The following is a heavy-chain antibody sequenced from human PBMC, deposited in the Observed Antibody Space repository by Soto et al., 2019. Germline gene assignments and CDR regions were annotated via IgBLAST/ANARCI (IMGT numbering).Heavy chain of an antibody. CDR2: ISAAGDP. V-gene: IGHV3-13*05. Sequence: EVQLVESGGGLVQPGGSLRLSCEASGFTFRNYDMHWVRQGTGEGLEWVSGISAAGDPDYADSVEGRFTISRENAQNSFFLQMNILRVGDTAVYYCARTDRDFYGLDVWGQGTTVIVSS. CDR3: ARTDRDFYGLDV. J-gene: IGHJ6*02. CDR1: GFTFRNYD.